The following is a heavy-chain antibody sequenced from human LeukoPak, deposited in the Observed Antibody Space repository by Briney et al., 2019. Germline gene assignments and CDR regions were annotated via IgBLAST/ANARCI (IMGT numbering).Heavy chain of an antibody. CDR2: ISAYNGNT. Sequence: ASVKVSCKASGYTFTSYGISWVRQAPGQGLEWMGLISAYNGNTNYAQKLQGRVTMTTDTSTSTAYMELRSLRSDDTAVYYCARGGCSSTSCYFRGGWFDPWGQGTLVTVSS. CDR3: ARGGCSSTSCYFRGGWFDP. D-gene: IGHD2-2*01. V-gene: IGHV1-18*01. CDR1: GYTFTSYG. J-gene: IGHJ5*02.